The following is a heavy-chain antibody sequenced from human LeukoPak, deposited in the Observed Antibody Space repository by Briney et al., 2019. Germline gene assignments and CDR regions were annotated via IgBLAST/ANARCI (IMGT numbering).Heavy chain of an antibody. CDR2: ISGSGGNT. Sequence: PGGSLRLSCAASGFAFSNYAMSWVRQAPGKGLEWVSAISGSGGNTYYADSVKGRFTISRDNSKNTLYLQMNSLRAEDTAVYYCAKSSGYDLFDYWGQGTLVTVSS. CDR3: AKSSGYDLFDY. J-gene: IGHJ4*02. V-gene: IGHV3-23*01. D-gene: IGHD5-12*01. CDR1: GFAFSNYA.